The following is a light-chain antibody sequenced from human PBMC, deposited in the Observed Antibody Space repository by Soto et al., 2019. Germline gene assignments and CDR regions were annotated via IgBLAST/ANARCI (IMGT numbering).Light chain of an antibody. CDR3: SSYTSSSPLL. Sequence: QSALTQPASVSGSPGQSITISCAGTSSDVGRYNYVSWYQQHPGKAPKLIIYEVSNRPSGVSYRFSGSKSGNTASLTISGLQAEDEADYYCSSYTSSSPLLFGGGTKLTVL. CDR2: EVS. V-gene: IGLV2-14*01. J-gene: IGLJ2*01. CDR1: SSDVGRYNY.